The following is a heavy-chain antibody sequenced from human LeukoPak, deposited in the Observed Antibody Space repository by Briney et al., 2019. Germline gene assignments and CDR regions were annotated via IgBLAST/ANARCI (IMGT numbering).Heavy chain of an antibody. J-gene: IGHJ5*02. D-gene: IGHD6-6*01. V-gene: IGHV1-69*13. CDR3: ARDFAARLKPNWFDP. CDR2: IIPIFGTA. Sequence: SVKVSCKASGYTFINYGISWVRQAPGQGLEWMGGIIPIFGTANYAQKFQGRVTITADESTSTAYMELSSLRSEDTAVYYCARDFAARLKPNWFDPWGQGTLVTVSS. CDR1: GYTFINYG.